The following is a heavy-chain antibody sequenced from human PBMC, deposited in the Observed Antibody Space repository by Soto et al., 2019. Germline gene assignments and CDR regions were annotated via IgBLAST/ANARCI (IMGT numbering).Heavy chain of an antibody. V-gene: IGHV1-18*01. CDR2: ISAYNGNT. J-gene: IGHJ4*02. Sequence: GASVKVSCKASGYTFTSYGISWVRQAPGQGLEWMGWISAYNGNTNYAQKLQGRVTMTTDTSTSTAYMELRSLRSDDTAVYYCARAVLWFGESSLGYWGQGTLVTVSS. D-gene: IGHD3-10*01. CDR1: GYTFTSYG. CDR3: ARAVLWFGESSLGY.